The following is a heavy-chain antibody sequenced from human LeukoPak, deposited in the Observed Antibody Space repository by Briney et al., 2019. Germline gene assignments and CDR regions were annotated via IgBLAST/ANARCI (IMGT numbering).Heavy chain of an antibody. CDR2: IKSKTDGGTT. CDR3: ATQQLVLDY. CDR1: GFTFINAW. V-gene: IGHV3-15*01. D-gene: IGHD6-13*01. Sequence: PGGSLRLSCAASGFTFINAWMSWVRQAPGKGLEWVGHIKSKTDGGTTDYAAPVKDRFTISRDDSKNTLYLQMNSLKTEDTAVYYCATQQLVLDYWGQGTLVTVSS. J-gene: IGHJ4*02.